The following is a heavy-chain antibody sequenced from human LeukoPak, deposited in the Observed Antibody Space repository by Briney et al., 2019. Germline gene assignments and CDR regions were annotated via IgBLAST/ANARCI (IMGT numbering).Heavy chain of an antibody. J-gene: IGHJ3*02. CDR1: GGSINSGGYY. V-gene: IGHV4-31*01. D-gene: IGHD3-22*01. Sequence: PSETLSLTCTVSGGSINSGGYYWSWIRQHPGKGLEWIGYIYYSGSTYYNPSLKSQVTISVDTSKNQFSLKLSSVTAADTAVYYCARLYYYDSSGYYYFGEYAFDIWGQGTMVTVSS. CDR2: IYYSGST. CDR3: ARLYYYDSSGYYYFGEYAFDI.